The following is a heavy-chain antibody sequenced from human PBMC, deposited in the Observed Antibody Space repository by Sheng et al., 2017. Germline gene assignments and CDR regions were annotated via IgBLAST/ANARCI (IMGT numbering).Heavy chain of an antibody. V-gene: IGHV1-69*13. D-gene: IGHD1-1*01. CDR2: IIPMFGSG. J-gene: IGHJ4*02. Sequence: QVQLVQSGAEVKKPGSSVKVSCKVSGGGFSTFGISWVRQATGQGLEWMGGIIPMFGSGNSAQKFQGRVTITVDSSTATAYMELSRLTSEDTALYFCARNNVDVPSPFEFWGQGTLVTVS. CDR1: GGGFSTFG. CDR3: ARNNVDVPSPFEF.